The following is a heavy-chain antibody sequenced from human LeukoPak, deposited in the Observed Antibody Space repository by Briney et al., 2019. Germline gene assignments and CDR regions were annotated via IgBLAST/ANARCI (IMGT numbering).Heavy chain of an antibody. CDR2: VSGSGGTT. D-gene: IGHD1-1*01. J-gene: IGHJ4*02. Sequence: PGGSLRLSCAASGFTFSSYAMSWVRQAPGKGLEWVSGVSGSGGTTFYANSVKGRCTISRDDSKSTLYLQMNSLGVEDTAVYYCAKDSGGYRHFDYWGQGTLVTVSS. CDR1: GFTFSSYA. CDR3: AKDSGGYRHFDY. V-gene: IGHV3-23*01.